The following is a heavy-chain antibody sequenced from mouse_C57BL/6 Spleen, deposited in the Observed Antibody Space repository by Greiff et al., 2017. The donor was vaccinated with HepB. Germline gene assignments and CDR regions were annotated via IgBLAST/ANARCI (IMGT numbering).Heavy chain of an antibody. Sequence: QVQLQQSGPELVKPGASVKISCKASGYAFSSSWMNWVKQRPGKGLEWIGRIYPGDGDTNYNGKFKGRATLTADKSSSTAYMQLSSLTSEDSAVYFCARACHSNWYFDVWGTGATVNVSS. CDR3: ARACHSNWYFDV. CDR2: IYPGDGDT. D-gene: IGHD2-5*01. J-gene: IGHJ1*03. V-gene: IGHV1-82*01. CDR1: GYAFSSSW.